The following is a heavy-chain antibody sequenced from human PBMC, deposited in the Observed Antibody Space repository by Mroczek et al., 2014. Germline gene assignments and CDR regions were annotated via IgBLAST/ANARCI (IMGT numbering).Heavy chain of an antibody. CDR3: APTVPASGLAAVQSYYFDY. V-gene: IGHV4-39*01. D-gene: IGHD2-2*01. CDR2: IYYSGST. Sequence: QVQLQQWGPGLVKPSETLSLTCTVSGGSISSTIHYWSWIRQPPGKGLEWIGSIYYSGSTYYSPSLKSRLTMSVDRSKNQFSLKLASVTVADTAVYYCAPTVPASGLAAVQSYYFDYWGQGTLVTVSS. CDR1: GGSISSTIHY. J-gene: IGHJ4*02.